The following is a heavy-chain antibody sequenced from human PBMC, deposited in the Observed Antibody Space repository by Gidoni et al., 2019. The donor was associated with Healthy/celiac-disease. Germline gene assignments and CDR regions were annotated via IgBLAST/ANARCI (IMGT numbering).Heavy chain of an antibody. V-gene: IGHV2-5*02. D-gene: IGHD6-13*01. CDR1: GFSLSTSGVG. CDR2: IYWDDDN. CDR3: AHTVAATDFDY. Sequence: QITLKESGPTLVKPTQTLTLTCTFSGFSLSTSGVGVGWIRQPPGKALEWLALIYWDDDNRYSPSLKSRLTITKDTSKNQVVLTMTNMDPVDTATYYCAHTVAATDFDYWGQGTLVTVSS. J-gene: IGHJ4*02.